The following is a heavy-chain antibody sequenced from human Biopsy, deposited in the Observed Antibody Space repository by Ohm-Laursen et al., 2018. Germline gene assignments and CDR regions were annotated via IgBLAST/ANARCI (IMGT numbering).Heavy chain of an antibody. V-gene: IGHV1-2*02. J-gene: IGHJ5*02. CDR1: GYTFTGYH. CDR3: TRGGYYYDSLAYYYWFDP. Sequence: ASVKVSCKTSGYTFTGYHVHWVRQAPGQGLEWMGWINAKTGDTNYAQKFQGRVTMTRDTSISMAYVDLSSLRSDDTAVYYCTRGGYYYDSLAYYYWFDPWGQGTLVTVSS. CDR2: INAKTGDT. D-gene: IGHD3-22*01.